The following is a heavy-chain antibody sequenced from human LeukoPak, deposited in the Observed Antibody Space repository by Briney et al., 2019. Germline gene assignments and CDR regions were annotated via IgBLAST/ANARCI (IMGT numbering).Heavy chain of an antibody. Sequence: GASVKVSCKASGGTFSSYAISWVRQAPGQGLEWMGRIIPILGIANYAQKFQGRVTITADKSTSTAYMELSSLRSEDTAVYYCARNLAVAGTGSSDDYWGQGTLVTVSS. J-gene: IGHJ4*02. CDR1: GGTFSSYA. V-gene: IGHV1-69*04. CDR3: ARNLAVAGTGSSDDY. D-gene: IGHD6-19*01. CDR2: IIPILGIA.